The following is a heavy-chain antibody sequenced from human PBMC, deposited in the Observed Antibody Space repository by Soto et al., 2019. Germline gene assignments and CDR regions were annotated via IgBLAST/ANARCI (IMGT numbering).Heavy chain of an antibody. CDR3: ATSNGFDP. Sequence: QLQLQESGPGLVKPSETLSLTCTVSGGSISSRGYYWGWIRQPPGKGLEWIGTIYYSGSTSYNPSLKSRVTISVDTSKNQFSLKLSSVTAADTAVYYCATSNGFDPWGQGTLVTVSS. CDR1: GGSISSRGYY. CDR2: IYYSGST. V-gene: IGHV4-39*01. J-gene: IGHJ5*02.